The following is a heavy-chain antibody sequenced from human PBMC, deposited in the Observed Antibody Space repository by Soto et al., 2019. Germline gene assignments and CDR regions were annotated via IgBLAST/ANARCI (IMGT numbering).Heavy chain of an antibody. CDR2: IYYSGST. CDR3: ARREGDAFDI. CDR1: GGSISSYY. J-gene: IGHJ3*02. Sequence: ASETLSLTCTVSGGSISSYYWSWIRQPPGKGLEWIGYIYYSGSTNYNPSLKSRVTISVDTSKNQFSLKLSSVTAADTAVYYCARREGDAFDIWGQGTMVTVSS. V-gene: IGHV4-59*01.